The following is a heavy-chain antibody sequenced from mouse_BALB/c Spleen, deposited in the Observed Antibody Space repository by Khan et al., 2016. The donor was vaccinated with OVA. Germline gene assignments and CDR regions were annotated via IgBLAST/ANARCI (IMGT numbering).Heavy chain of an antibody. J-gene: IGHJ2*01. CDR3: TSDEWYNYYFDY. Sequence: QVQLKQSGAELVRPGASAKLFCKTSGYFFSSYWIHWVKQRSGQGLEWIARIYPGTGSTYSNEKFKGKATLTADNSSSTAYMQLSRLKSEDTAVXFCTSDEWYNYYFDYWDKGTTLT. CDR1: GYFFSSYW. D-gene: IGHD1-3*01. CDR2: IYPGTGST. V-gene: IGHV1-76*01.